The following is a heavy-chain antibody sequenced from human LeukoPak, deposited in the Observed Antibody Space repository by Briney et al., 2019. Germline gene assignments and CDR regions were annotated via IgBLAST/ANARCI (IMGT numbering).Heavy chain of an antibody. CDR3: ARHLGCSGDSCYAIGYYYYYGMDV. J-gene: IGHJ6*04. V-gene: IGHV1-18*04. CDR1: GYTFTSYR. Sequence: ASVSVSCEASGYTFTSYRISWVRQAPGQGLEWMGWISAYNGNTNYAQTLQGRLTMTTDTSTSRAYMELRSPRSDDTAVYYCARHLGCSGDSCYAIGYYYYYGMDVWGKGTTVTVSS. CDR2: ISAYNGNT. D-gene: IGHD2-15*01.